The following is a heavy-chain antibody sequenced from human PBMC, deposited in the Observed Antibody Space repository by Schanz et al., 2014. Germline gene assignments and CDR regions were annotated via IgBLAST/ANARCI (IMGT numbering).Heavy chain of an antibody. CDR3: ARAQGVIRLYYGVDV. CDR2: ISGSGTTI. CDR1: GFTFSSYA. Sequence: EVQLLESGGGLVQPGGSLRLSCAGSGFTFSSYAMSWVRQTPGKGLEWVSVISGSGTTIYYADSVKGRFTISRDNSKNTLYLQMNSLRADDTAVYYCARAQGVIRLYYGVDVWGQGTTVTGSS. D-gene: IGHD3-10*01. J-gene: IGHJ6*02. V-gene: IGHV3-23*01.